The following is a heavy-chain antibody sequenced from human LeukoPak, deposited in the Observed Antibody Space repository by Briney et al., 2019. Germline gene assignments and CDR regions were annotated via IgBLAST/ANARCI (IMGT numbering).Heavy chain of an antibody. CDR1: GFTFSSYW. D-gene: IGHD3-3*01. V-gene: IGHV3-7*01. CDR2: IKQDGSEK. CDR3: AREAYDDFWSGSWRYYYYMDV. Sequence: PGGSLRLSCAASGFTFSSYWMSWVRQAPGKGLEWVAHIKQDGSEKYYVDSVKGRFIISRDNAKNSLYLQMNSLRAEDTAVYYCAREAYDDFWSGSWRYYYYMDVWGKGTTVTVSS. J-gene: IGHJ6*03.